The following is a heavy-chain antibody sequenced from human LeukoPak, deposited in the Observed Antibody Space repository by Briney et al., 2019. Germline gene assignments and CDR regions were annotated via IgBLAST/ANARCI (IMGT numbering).Heavy chain of an antibody. Sequence: ASMKVSCKASGYTFTSYGISWVRQAPGQGLEWMGWINPNSGGTNYAQKFQGRVTMTRDTSISTAYMELSRLRSDDTAVYYCARSIVVVPAAINYWGQGTLVTVSS. CDR2: INPNSGGT. CDR1: GYTFTSYG. CDR3: ARSIVVVPAAINY. D-gene: IGHD2-2*02. J-gene: IGHJ4*02. V-gene: IGHV1-2*02.